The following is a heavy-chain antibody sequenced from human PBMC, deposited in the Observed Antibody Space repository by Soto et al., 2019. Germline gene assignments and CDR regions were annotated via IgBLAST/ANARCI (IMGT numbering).Heavy chain of an antibody. V-gene: IGHV3-7*01. J-gene: IGHJ6*02. CDR1: GFTFSSYW. CDR2: IKQDGSEK. Sequence: SLRLSCASSGFTFSSYWMSWVRQAPGKGLEWVANIKQDGSEKYYVDSVKGRFTISRDNAKNSLYLQMNSLRAEDTAVYYCARARVVPAAIMYYYYGMDVWGQGTTVTVSS. D-gene: IGHD2-2*02. CDR3: ARARVVPAAIMYYYYGMDV.